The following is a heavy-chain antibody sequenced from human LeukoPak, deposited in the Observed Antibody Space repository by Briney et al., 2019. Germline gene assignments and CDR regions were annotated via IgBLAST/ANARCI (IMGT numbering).Heavy chain of an antibody. CDR3: AKDRDSSGVDY. CDR2: ISYGGSNK. J-gene: IGHJ4*02. V-gene: IGHV3-30*18. Sequence: GGSLRLSCAASGFTFSSYGMHWVRQAPGKGLEWVAVISYGGSNKYYADSVKGRFTISRDNSKNTLYLQMNSLRAEDTAVYYCAKDRDSSGVDYWGQGTLVTVSS. CDR1: GFTFSSYG. D-gene: IGHD6-6*01.